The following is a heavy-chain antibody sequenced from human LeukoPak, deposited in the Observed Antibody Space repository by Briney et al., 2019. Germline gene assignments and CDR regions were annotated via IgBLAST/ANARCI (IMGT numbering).Heavy chain of an antibody. CDR1: GGTFSSYA. CDR3: ARVAPNRRYCSGGSCLNYFDY. CDR2: MSGYNGNT. J-gene: IGHJ4*02. Sequence: ASVKVSCKASGGTFSSYAISWVRQAPGQGLEWMGWMSGYNGNTNYAQKLQGRVTMTTDTSTSTAYMELRSLRSDDTAVYYCARVAPNRRYCSGGSCLNYFDYWGQGTLVTVSS. D-gene: IGHD2-15*01. V-gene: IGHV1-18*01.